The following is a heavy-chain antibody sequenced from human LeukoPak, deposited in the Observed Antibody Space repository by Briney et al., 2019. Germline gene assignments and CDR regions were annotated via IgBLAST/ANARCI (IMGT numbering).Heavy chain of an antibody. CDR3: ARNNALLWFGDYYFDY. V-gene: IGHV3-11*01. D-gene: IGHD3-10*01. J-gene: IGHJ4*02. CDR1: GFTFSDYY. CDR2: ISSSGSTI. Sequence: GGSLRLSCAASGFTFSDYYMSWIRQAPGKGLEWVSYISSSGSTIYYADSVKGRFTISRDNAKNSLYLQMNSLRAEDTAVYYCARNNALLWFGDYYFDYWGQGNLVTVSS.